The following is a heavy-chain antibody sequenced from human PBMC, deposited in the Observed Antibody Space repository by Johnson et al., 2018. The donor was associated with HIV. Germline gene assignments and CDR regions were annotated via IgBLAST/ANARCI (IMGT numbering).Heavy chain of an antibody. CDR1: GFTFSSYA. D-gene: IGHD6-19*01. CDR2: ISYDGTDK. V-gene: IGHV3-30*04. J-gene: IGHJ3*01. CDR3: ARVQRSGWFHTDAFDL. Sequence: VQLVESGGGVVQPGRSLRLSCAASGFTFSSYAIHWVRQAPGKGLEWVALISYDGTDKFYATSVKGRFTVSRDNSNNILFLQMSSLRSDDTAVYFCARVQRSGWFHTDAFDLWGQGTMVTVS.